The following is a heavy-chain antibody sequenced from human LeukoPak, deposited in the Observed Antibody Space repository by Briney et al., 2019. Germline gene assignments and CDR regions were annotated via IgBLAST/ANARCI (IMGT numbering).Heavy chain of an antibody. D-gene: IGHD3-10*01. CDR3: AKYAVRGVITYLIY. CDR1: GFTFSSYA. Sequence: PGGSLRLSCAASGFTFSSYAMSWVRQAPGKGLEWVSAISGSGGSTDYADSVKGRFTISRDNSKNTLYLQMNSLRAEDTAVYYCAKYAVRGVITYLIYWGQGTLVTVSS. CDR2: ISGSGGST. J-gene: IGHJ4*02. V-gene: IGHV3-23*01.